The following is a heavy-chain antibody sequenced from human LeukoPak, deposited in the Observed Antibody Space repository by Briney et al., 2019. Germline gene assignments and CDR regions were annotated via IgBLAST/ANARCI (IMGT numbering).Heavy chain of an antibody. V-gene: IGHV1-2*02. D-gene: IGHD3-10*01. CDR2: INPNSGGT. J-gene: IGHJ4*02. CDR3: ARALLALGYFDY. CDR1: GYTFTGYY. Sequence: ASVKVSCKASGYTFTGYYMHWVRQAPGQGLEWMGWINPNSGGTNYAQKFQGRVTMTRDTSISTAYMELSRLRSDDTAVYYCARALLALGYFDYWGQGTLVTVSS.